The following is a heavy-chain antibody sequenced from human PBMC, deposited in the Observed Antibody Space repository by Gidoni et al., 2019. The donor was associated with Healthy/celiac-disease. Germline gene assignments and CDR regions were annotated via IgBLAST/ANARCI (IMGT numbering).Heavy chain of an antibody. D-gene: IGHD1-20*01. V-gene: IGHV3-30*18. CDR2: ISYDGSNK. CDR1: GFPFSSYG. Sequence: QVQLVESGGGVVQPGRSLRLSCAASGFPFSSYGMHWVRQAPGKGLEWVAVISYDGSNKYYADSVKGRFTISRDNSKNTLYLQMNSLRAEDTAVYYCAKGSYNWNDVEAFDIWGQGTMVTVSS. CDR3: AKGSYNWNDVEAFDI. J-gene: IGHJ3*02.